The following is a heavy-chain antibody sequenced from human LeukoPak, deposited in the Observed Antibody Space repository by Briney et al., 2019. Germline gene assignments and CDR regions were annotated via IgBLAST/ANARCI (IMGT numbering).Heavy chain of an antibody. J-gene: IGHJ4*02. CDR1: GGSISSYY. CDR3: ARVDGYSSSWYVDY. D-gene: IGHD6-13*01. Sequence: SETLSLTCTVSGGSISSYYWSWIRQPPGKGLEWIGYIYYSGSTNYNPSLKSRVTISVDTSKNQFSLKLSSVTAAGTAVYYCARVDGYSSSWYVDYWGQGTLVTVSS. CDR2: IYYSGST. V-gene: IGHV4-59*01.